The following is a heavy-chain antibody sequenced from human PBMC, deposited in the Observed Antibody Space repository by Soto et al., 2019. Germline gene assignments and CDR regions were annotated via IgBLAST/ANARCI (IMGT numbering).Heavy chain of an antibody. J-gene: IGHJ4*02. Sequence: ASGPTLVNPTQTLTLTCSFSGFSLTTDGEGVGWVRQTPGEALEWLALIFWDDDERYSPSLKTRLTITKDTSKNQVVLIMTNMAPMDTATYYCAHSRNLITEDAQVGDFDSWGQGTLVTVSS. V-gene: IGHV2-5*02. D-gene: IGHD3-10*01. CDR3: AHSRNLITEDAQVGDFDS. CDR1: GFSLTTDGEG. CDR2: IFWDDDE.